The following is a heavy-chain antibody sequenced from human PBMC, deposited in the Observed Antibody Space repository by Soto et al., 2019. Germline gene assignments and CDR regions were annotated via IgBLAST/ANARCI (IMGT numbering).Heavy chain of an antibody. J-gene: IGHJ4*02. D-gene: IGHD1-1*01. CDR3: ARADGTTFDY. V-gene: IGHV4-61*01. Sequence: QVQLQESGPGLVKPSETLSLTCTVSGGSVSSGSYYWSWIRQPPGKGLEWIGYIYYSGSTNYNPSLESRVTISVDTSKNQCSLKLSSVTAADTAVYYCARADGTTFDYWGQGTLVTVSS. CDR1: GGSVSSGSYY. CDR2: IYYSGST.